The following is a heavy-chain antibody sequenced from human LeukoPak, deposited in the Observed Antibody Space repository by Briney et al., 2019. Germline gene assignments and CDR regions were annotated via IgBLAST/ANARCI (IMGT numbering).Heavy chain of an antibody. CDR3: AREVADFWSGYYHSWFDP. Sequence: ASVKVSCKASGYTFTGYYMHWVGQAPGQGREWMGWINPNSGGTDYAQKFHGRVTMTRDTSISTAFMELSRLISDDTAVYYCAREVADFWSGYYHSWFDPWGQGTLVIVSS. CDR2: INPNSGGT. J-gene: IGHJ5*02. D-gene: IGHD3-3*01. V-gene: IGHV1-2*02. CDR1: GYTFTGYY.